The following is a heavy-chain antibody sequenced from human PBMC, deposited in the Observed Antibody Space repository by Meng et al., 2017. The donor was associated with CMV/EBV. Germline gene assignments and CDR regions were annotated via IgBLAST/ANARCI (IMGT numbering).Heavy chain of an antibody. V-gene: IGHV3-66*01. CDR2: IYSGGST. J-gene: IGHJ4*02. Sequence: EGQLVETGXXXXXPXGSXRLSCAASGFTVSSNYMSWVRQAPGKGLEWVSVIYSGGSTYYADSVKGRFTISRDNSKNTLYLQMNSLRAEDTAVYYCASSGWYWGYYDSSGYLDYWGQGTLVTVSS. CDR1: GFTVSSNY. CDR3: ASSGWYWGYYDSSGYLDY. D-gene: IGHD3-22*01.